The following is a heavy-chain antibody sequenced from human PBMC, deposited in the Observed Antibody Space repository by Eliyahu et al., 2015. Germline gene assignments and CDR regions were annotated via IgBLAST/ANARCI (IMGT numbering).Heavy chain of an antibody. V-gene: IGHV1-69*04. D-gene: IGHD1-26*01. CDR2: IIPMLGIT. CDR3: ARDIEIVGATITND. J-gene: IGHJ4*02. Sequence: QVQLVQSGTEVKKPGSSVKVSCKASGGTFSSYAISWVRQAPGQGLEWMGRIIPMLGITNYAQKFQGRVTITADKSTGTAYMELSSLRSEDTAVYYCARDIEIVGATITNDWGQGTLVTVSS. CDR1: GGTFSSYA.